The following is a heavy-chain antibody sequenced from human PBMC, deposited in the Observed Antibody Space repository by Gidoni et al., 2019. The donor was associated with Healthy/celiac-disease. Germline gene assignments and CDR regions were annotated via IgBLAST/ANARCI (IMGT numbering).Heavy chain of an antibody. CDR1: GGSFSGYY. V-gene: IGHV4-34*01. J-gene: IGHJ3*02. CDR2: INHSGST. CDR3: ARVKCTGGSCGAFDI. D-gene: IGHD6-13*01. Sequence: QVQLQQWGAGLLKPSETLSLTCAVYGGSFSGYYWSWIRQPPGKGLAWIGEINHSGSTNYNPSLKSRVTISVDTSKNQFSLKLSSVTAADTAVYYCARVKCTGGSCGAFDIWGQGTMVTVSS.